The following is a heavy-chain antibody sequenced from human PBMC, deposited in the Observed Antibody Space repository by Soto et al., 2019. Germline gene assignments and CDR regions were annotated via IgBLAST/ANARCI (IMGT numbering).Heavy chain of an antibody. CDR3: ARDDGEGGMDV. D-gene: IGHD3-10*01. V-gene: IGHV1-69*01. CDR1: GGTFGDYG. CDR2: ILPVFRTP. Sequence: QMHLVQSGPEVRKPGSSVKVSCKASGGTFGDYGIDWVRQAPGHGLEWMGGILPVFRTPRNARKFEGRVSLTVDEVTNPAFMELNSLRPEDTATYYCARDDGEGGMDVWGQGTTVIVSS. J-gene: IGHJ6*02.